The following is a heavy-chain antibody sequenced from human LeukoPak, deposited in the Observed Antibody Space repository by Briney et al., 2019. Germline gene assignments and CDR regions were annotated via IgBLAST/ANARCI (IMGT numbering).Heavy chain of an antibody. J-gene: IGHJ4*02. D-gene: IGHD1-1*01. CDR3: TKGIELERPFDY. CDR1: GFTFSSYA. V-gene: IGHV3-23*01. Sequence: PGGSLILSCAASGFTFSSYAMSWVRQAPGKGLEWVSTLSGNGHSTYDADSVKGRFTISRDYSKNTLHLQMNSLRAEDTAVYYCTKGIELERPFDYWGQGTLVTVSS. CDR2: LSGNGHST.